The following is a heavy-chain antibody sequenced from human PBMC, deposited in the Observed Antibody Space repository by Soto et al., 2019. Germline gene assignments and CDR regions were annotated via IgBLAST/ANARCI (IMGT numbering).Heavy chain of an antibody. CDR3: AKFKGCVNDGLDI. CDR2: ISSSGDNT. D-gene: IGHD2-15*01. V-gene: IGHV3-23*01. Sequence: EVQLLESGGGLVQPGGSLRLSCAASGFTFRNYAMTWVRQAPGKGLEWVSGISSSGDNTYYPSSVRGRFTISRDNSKDTLFLQMSSLRAEDAATYYGAKFKGCVNDGLDIWGQGTMVTVSS. J-gene: IGHJ3*02. CDR1: GFTFRNYA.